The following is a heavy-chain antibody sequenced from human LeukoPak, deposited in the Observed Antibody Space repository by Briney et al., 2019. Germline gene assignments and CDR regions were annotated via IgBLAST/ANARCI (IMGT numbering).Heavy chain of an antibody. CDR2: TKNKANNYNT. V-gene: IGHV3-72*01. D-gene: IGHD3-9*01. CDR3: ARVARFDSIDY. CDR1: GFTFSDHY. J-gene: IGHJ4*02. Sequence: PGASLRLSCAASGFTFSDHYMDWVRQAPGKGLEWVGRTKNKANNYNTEYAASVKGRFIISRDDSKNPLFLQMNSLKTEDTAVYYCARVARFDSIDYWGQGTLVTVSS.